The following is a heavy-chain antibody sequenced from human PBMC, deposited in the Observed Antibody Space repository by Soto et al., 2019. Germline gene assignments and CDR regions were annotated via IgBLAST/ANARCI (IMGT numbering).Heavy chain of an antibody. V-gene: IGHV3-30-3*01. CDR2: MSYDGSDK. CDR1: GFSFRSYA. CDR3: AIARLDTPAFEG. J-gene: IGHJ4*02. D-gene: IGHD2-2*01. Sequence: QVQLVESGGGVVQPGRSLRLSCAASGFSFRSYAMHWVRQAPGKGLEWVAVMSYDGSDKDYADSVKGRFTISRDNSKNTLYLQMSSLRDEDTAVYYCAIARLDTPAFEGWGQGTLVTVSS.